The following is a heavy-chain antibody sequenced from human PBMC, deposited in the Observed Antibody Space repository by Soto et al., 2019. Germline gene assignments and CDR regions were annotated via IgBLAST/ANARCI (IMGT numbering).Heavy chain of an antibody. D-gene: IGHD4-17*01. V-gene: IGHV4-39*01. CDR2: IYYSGST. J-gene: IGHJ4*02. CDR1: GGSISSSSYY. CDR3: ARRIDYGDYLWYFDY. Sequence: SETLSLTCTVSGGSISSSSYYWGWIRQPPGKGLEWIGSIYYSGSTYYNPSLKSRVTISVDTPKNQFSLKLSSVAAADTAVYYCARRIDYGDYLWYFDYWGQGTLVTVSS.